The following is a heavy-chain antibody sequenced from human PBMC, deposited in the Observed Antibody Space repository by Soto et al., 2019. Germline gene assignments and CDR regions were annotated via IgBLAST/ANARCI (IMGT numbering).Heavy chain of an antibody. Sequence: SETLSLTCSVSGATIYNGGYFWGWIRQPPGKGLEWIGSIYYSGSTYYNPSLKSRVTVSVDTSKNQFSLKLSSVTAADTAVYYCARHPSDFWFDPWGQGTLVTVSS. CDR1: GATIYNGGYF. V-gene: IGHV4-39*01. J-gene: IGHJ5*02. D-gene: IGHD2-21*02. CDR2: IYYSGST. CDR3: ARHPSDFWFDP.